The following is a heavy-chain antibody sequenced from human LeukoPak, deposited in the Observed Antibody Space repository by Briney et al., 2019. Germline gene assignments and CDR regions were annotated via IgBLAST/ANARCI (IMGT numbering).Heavy chain of an antibody. D-gene: IGHD2-15*01. V-gene: IGHV1-46*01. J-gene: IGHJ3*02. CDR2: INPSGGST. CDR1: GYTFTSYY. CDR3: ARGYCSGGSCYWSDAFDI. Sequence: ASVKVSCKASGYTFTSYYMHWVRQAPGQGLEWMGIINPSGGSTSYAQKFQGRVTMTRDTSTSTVYMELSSLRSEDTAVYYCARGYCSGGSCYWSDAFDIWGQGTMVTVSS.